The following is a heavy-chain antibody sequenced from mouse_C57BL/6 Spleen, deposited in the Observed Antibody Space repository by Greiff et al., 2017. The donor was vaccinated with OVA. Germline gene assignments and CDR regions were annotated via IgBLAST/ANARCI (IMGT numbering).Heavy chain of an antibody. D-gene: IGHD3-2*02. CDR2: IDPSDSYT. J-gene: IGHJ2*01. CDR1: GYTFTSYW. Sequence: VQLQQSGAELVRPGTSVKLSCKASGYTFTSYWMHWVKQRPGQGLEWIGVIDPSDSYTNYNQKFKGKATLTVDTSSSTAYMQLSSLTSEDSAVYYCARGQLRLDYWGQGTTLTVSS. V-gene: IGHV1-59*01. CDR3: ARGQLRLDY.